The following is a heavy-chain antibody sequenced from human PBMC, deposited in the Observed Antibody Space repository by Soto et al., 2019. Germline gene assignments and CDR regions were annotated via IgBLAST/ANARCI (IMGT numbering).Heavy chain of an antibody. CDR2: ISAYNGDT. D-gene: IGHD6-19*01. CDR3: AGVGAVAGTFDY. CDR1: GYTFTSHG. V-gene: IGHV1-18*01. J-gene: IGHJ4*02. Sequence: ASVKVSCKSSGYTFTSHGITWVRQAPGQGIEWGGWISAYNGDTNYAQKLQGGVTMTADTSTSTAYMERRSLRSDDTAVYYCAGVGAVAGTFDYWGQGTLVTVSS.